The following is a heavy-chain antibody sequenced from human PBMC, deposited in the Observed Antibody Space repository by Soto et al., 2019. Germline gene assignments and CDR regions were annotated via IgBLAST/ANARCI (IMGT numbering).Heavy chain of an antibody. CDR2: INQDGSEK. D-gene: IGHD1-26*01. J-gene: IGHJ4*02. CDR1: GFTLCSYW. Sequence: EVQLVESGGGLVQPGGSLRLSCEASGFTLCSYWMNWARQAPGKGLEWVANINQDGSEKYYVDSVKGRFTISRDNAMNSLYLQMNSLRAEDTAVYYWARDRAIDDYWGQGALVTVSS. CDR3: ARDRAIDDY. V-gene: IGHV3-7*04.